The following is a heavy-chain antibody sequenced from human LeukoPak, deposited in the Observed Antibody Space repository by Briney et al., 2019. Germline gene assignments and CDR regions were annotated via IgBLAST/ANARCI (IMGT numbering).Heavy chain of an antibody. CDR2: ITGSGGST. CDR3: AKWGDYDVLTGYYDPDY. D-gene: IGHD3-9*01. V-gene: IGHV3-23*01. J-gene: IGHJ4*02. CDR1: GFTFSNYA. Sequence: GGSLRLSCAASGFTFSNYAMSWVRQDPGKGLEWVSAITGSGGSTYYADSVKGRFTISRDNSKNTLYLQMNSLRAEDTAVYYCAKWGDYDVLTGYYDPDYWGQGTLVTVSS.